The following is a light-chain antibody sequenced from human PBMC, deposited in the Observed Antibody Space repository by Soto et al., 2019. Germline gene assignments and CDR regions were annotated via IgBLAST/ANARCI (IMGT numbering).Light chain of an antibody. V-gene: IGKV1-33*01. CDR3: QQYESFYT. J-gene: IGKJ2*01. Sequence: DIQMTQSPSSLSASVGDRVTITCQASQDISNYLSWYQQKPGKAPKLLIYDASNLETGVPSRFSGRRSGTNFTLTISRLQPEDFVTYYCQQYESFYTFGQGTKLEIK. CDR1: QDISNY. CDR2: DAS.